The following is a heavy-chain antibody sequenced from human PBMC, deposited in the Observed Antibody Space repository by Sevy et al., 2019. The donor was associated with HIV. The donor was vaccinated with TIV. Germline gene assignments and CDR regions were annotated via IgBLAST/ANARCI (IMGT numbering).Heavy chain of an antibody. CDR1: GFTFSSYW. Sequence: GGSLRLSCAASGFTFSSYWMSWVRQAPGKGLEWVTVISYDGGNIYYADSVKGRFTVSRDNSKDTVYLQMNSLRPEDTAVYYCARDLPSAVINPFYYYGMDVWGQGTTVTVSS. D-gene: IGHD2-21*01. J-gene: IGHJ6*02. V-gene: IGHV3-30*03. CDR3: ARDLPSAVINPFYYYGMDV. CDR2: ISYDGGNI.